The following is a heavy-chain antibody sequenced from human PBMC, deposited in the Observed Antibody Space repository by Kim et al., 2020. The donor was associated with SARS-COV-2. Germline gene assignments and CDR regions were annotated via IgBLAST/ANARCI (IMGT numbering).Heavy chain of an antibody. CDR2: IKSKTDGGTK. D-gene: IGHD3-10*01. Sequence: GGSLRLSCAASGFTFSNAWMSWVRQAPGKGLEWVGRIKSKTDGGTKDYAAPVKGRFTISRDDSKNTLYLQMNSLKTEDTAVYYCTTGITMVRGVITKFDYWGQGTLVTVSS. CDR1: GFTFSNAW. J-gene: IGHJ4*02. CDR3: TTGITMVRGVITKFDY. V-gene: IGHV3-15*01.